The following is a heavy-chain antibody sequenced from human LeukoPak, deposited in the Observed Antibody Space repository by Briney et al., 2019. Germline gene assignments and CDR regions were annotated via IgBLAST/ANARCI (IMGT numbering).Heavy chain of an antibody. CDR3: ARIPYYYGSGSYSLDY. J-gene: IGHJ4*02. CDR2: INPNSGGT. Sequence: SVKVSCKASGYTFIDYYMHWVRQAPGQGLEWMGWINPNSGGTNYAQKFQGRVTMTRDTSISTAYMELSRLISDDTAVYYCARIPYYYGSGSYSLDYWGQGTLVTVSS. D-gene: IGHD3-10*01. CDR1: GYTFIDYY. V-gene: IGHV1-2*02.